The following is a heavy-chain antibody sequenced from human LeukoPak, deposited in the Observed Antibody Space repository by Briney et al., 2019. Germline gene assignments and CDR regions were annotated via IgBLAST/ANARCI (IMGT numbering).Heavy chain of an antibody. CDR3: RGGDGHNHGDY. CDR1: GFTVSNNF. V-gene: IGHV3-53*01. Sequence: GGSLRLSCAASGFTVSNNFMSWVRQAPGKGLEWVSVIYRGGTIYYADSVRGRFTISRDNSKNTLYLQMNSLRAEDTAVYYCRGGDGHNHGDYWGQGTLVTVSS. D-gene: IGHD5-24*01. J-gene: IGHJ4*02. CDR2: IYRGGTI.